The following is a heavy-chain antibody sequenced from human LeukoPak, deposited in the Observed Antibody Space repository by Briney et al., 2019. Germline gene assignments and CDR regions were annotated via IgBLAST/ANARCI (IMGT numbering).Heavy chain of an antibody. D-gene: IGHD3-10*01. Sequence: GGSLRLSCGASGFTISNYAMSWVRQAPGKGLEWVSAISGSDGSTTYAHSVKGRFTISRDNSKNTLYLQMNSLRAEDTAVYYCAKHKLGSKAKDYWGQGTLVTVSS. CDR3: AKHKLGSKAKDY. V-gene: IGHV3-23*01. J-gene: IGHJ4*02. CDR1: GFTISNYA. CDR2: ISGSDGST.